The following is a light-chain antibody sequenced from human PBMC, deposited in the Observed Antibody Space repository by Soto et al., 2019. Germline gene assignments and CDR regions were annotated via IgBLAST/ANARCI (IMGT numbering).Light chain of an antibody. Sequence: QAVVTQPRSVSGSPGQSVTISCTGTSSDVGTYTYVSWYQQHPGKAPKLIIYDVIKRPSGVPDRFSGSKSGNTASLTISGLQAEDEADYYRCSYAGSYTHVFGTGTKLTVL. CDR1: SSDVGTYTY. J-gene: IGLJ1*01. CDR3: CSYAGSYTHV. V-gene: IGLV2-11*01. CDR2: DVI.